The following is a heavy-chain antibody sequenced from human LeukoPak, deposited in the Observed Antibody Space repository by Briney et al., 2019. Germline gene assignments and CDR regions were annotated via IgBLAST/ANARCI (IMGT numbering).Heavy chain of an antibody. CDR1: GGSFSGYY. CDR2: INHSGST. Sequence: SETLSLTCAVYGGSFSGYYWSWIRQPPGKGLEWIGEINHSGSTNYNPSLKSRVTISVDTSKNQFSLKLSSVTAADTAVYYSARMITFGGVIAHGDYWGQGTLVTVSS. D-gene: IGHD3-16*02. CDR3: ARMITFGGVIAHGDY. V-gene: IGHV4-34*01. J-gene: IGHJ4*02.